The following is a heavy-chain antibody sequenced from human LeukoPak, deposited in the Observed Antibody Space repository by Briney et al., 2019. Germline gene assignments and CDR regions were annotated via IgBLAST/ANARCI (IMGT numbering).Heavy chain of an antibody. J-gene: IGHJ4*02. Sequence: PGGSLRLSCAASGFTFNTYAMSWLRQAPGKGLEWVSGISASGGSTYYADFVKGRFTISRDNSENTLYLQMNTLRAEDTAVYFCAKDFTYPADPGTHFDYWGQGTLVSVSS. CDR1: GFTFNTYA. V-gene: IGHV3-23*01. D-gene: IGHD3-10*01. CDR2: ISASGGST. CDR3: AKDFTYPADPGTHFDY.